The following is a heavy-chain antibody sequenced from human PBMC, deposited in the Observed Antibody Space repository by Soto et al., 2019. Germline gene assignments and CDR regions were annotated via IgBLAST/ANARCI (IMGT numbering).Heavy chain of an antibody. V-gene: IGHV1-69*08. CDR1: GGTFSSYT. D-gene: IGHD2-2*01. J-gene: IGHJ4*02. CDR2: IIPILGIA. CDR3: ARETRKYCSSTSCYGGPFDY. Sequence: QVQLVQSGAEVKKPGSSVKVSCKASGGTFSSYTISWLRQAPGQGLEWMGRIIPILGIANYAQKFQGRVTIPAAKSTSTAYMELSSLRSEDTAVYYCARETRKYCSSTSCYGGPFDYWGQGPLVTVSS.